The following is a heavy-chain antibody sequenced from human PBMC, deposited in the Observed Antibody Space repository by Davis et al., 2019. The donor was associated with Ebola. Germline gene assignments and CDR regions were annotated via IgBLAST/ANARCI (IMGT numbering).Heavy chain of an antibody. J-gene: IGHJ2*01. CDR2: IRYDGSNK. V-gene: IGHV3-30*02. CDR3: AKDKTMATQYWYFDL. Sequence: GGSLRLSCAASGFTFSSYGMHWVRQAPGKGLEWVAFIRYDGSNKYYADSVKGRFTISRDNSKNTLYLQMNSLRAEDTALYYCAKDKTMATQYWYFDLWGRGTLVTVSS. D-gene: IGHD4/OR15-4a*01. CDR1: GFTFSSYG.